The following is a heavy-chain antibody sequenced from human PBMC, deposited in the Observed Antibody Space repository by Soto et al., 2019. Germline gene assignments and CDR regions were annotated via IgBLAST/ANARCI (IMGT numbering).Heavy chain of an antibody. CDR2: IKGKVDGGAT. Sequence: EVQLVECGGNLVNPGGSLRLSCATSGVTFSGAWLSWVRQAPGKGLEWVGRIKGKVDGGATDYAAPVKGRFVISRDYSKDTLYLQINSLKTEDTAVYFCTTDVTGAYGGDYWGQGTLVTVSS. CDR1: GVTFSGAW. D-gene: IGHD3-16*01. CDR3: TTDVTGAYGGDY. J-gene: IGHJ4*02. V-gene: IGHV3-15*01.